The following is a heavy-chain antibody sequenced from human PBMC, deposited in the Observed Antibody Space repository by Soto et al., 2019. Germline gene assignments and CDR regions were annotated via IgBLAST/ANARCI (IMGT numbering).Heavy chain of an antibody. Sequence: GASVKVSCKASGYTFTIYYMHWVRQAPGQGLEWMGIINPSGGSTSYAQKFQGRVTMTRDTSTSTVYMELSSLRSEDTAVYYCAREGPSTMASSFYYYGMDVWGQGTTVTVSS. D-gene: IGHD3-10*01. CDR3: AREGPSTMASSFYYYGMDV. CDR1: GYTFTIYY. CDR2: INPSGGST. V-gene: IGHV1-46*01. J-gene: IGHJ6*02.